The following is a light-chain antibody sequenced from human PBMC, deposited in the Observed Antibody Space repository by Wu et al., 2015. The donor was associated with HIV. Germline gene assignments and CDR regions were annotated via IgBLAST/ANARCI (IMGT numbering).Light chain of an antibody. CDR3: QQYNNWPPNS. J-gene: IGKJ2*03. CDR1: QSVSSN. CDR2: GAS. V-gene: IGKV3-15*01. Sequence: EIVMTQSPGTLSVSPGERVTLSCRASQSVSSNLAWYQQKPGQAPRLLIYGASTRAPGIPARFSGSGSGTEFTLTISSLQSEDFAVYYCQQYNNWPPNSFGQGTKLEIK.